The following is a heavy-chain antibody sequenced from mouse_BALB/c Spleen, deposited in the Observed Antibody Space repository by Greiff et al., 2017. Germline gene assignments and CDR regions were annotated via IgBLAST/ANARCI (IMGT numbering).Heavy chain of an antibody. V-gene: IGHV14-3*02. J-gene: IGHJ2*01. Sequence: EVQLQESGAELVKPGASVKLSCTASGFNIKDTYMHWVKQRPEQGLEWIGRIDPANGNTKYDPKFQGKATITADTSSNTAYLQLSSLTSEDTAVYYCARGGVYGNCFDYWGQGTTLTVSS. CDR3: ARGGVYGNCFDY. CDR1: GFNIKDTY. CDR2: IDPANGNT. D-gene: IGHD2-1*01.